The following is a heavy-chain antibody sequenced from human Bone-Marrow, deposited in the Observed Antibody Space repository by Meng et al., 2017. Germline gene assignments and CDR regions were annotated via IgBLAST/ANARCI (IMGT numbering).Heavy chain of an antibody. Sequence: GGSLRLSCAASGFTVSSYAMHWVRQAPGKGLEWVAVISYDGSNKYYADSVKGRFTISRDNSKNTLYLQMNSLRAEDTAVYYCARGSYKDYGEAQVDYWGQGTLVTVSS. J-gene: IGHJ4*02. V-gene: IGHV3-30*01. CDR1: GFTVSSYA. D-gene: IGHD4-17*01. CDR3: ARGSYKDYGEAQVDY. CDR2: ISYDGSNK.